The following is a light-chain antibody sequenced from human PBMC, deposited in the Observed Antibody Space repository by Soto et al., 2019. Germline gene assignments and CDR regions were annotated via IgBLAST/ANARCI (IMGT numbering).Light chain of an antibody. J-gene: IGLJ2*01. V-gene: IGLV2-14*03. Sequence: QSALTQRASVSGSPGQSITISCTGTTNDVGAYDYVSWYQHHPGKAPRLMIFDVSDRPSGVSNRFSGSKSGNTASLTISGLQAEDEADYYCTSYTTGDTLAFGGGTKVTVL. CDR3: TSYTTGDTLA. CDR2: DVS. CDR1: TNDVGAYDY.